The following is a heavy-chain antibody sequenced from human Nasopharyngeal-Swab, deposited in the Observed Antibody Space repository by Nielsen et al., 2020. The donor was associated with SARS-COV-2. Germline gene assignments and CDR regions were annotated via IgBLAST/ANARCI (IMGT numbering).Heavy chain of an antibody. J-gene: IGHJ6*03. D-gene: IGHD1-7*01. Sequence: GESLKISCAASGFTFSSYAMHWVRQAPGKGLEWVAVISYDGSNKYYADSVKGRFTISGDNSKNTLYLQMNSLRAEDTAVYYCARVWNYVGYYYYYMDVWGKGTTVTVSS. CDR1: GFTFSSYA. CDR2: ISYDGSNK. CDR3: ARVWNYVGYYYYYMDV. V-gene: IGHV3-30-3*01.